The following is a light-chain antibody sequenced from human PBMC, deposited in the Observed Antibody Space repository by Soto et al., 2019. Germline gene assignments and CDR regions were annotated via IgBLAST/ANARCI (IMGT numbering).Light chain of an antibody. J-gene: IGKJ4*01. CDR1: QGIAGS. V-gene: IGKV1-9*01. CDR2: AES. CDR3: QQVKSYPRT. Sequence: DIQFTQSPSFLSASVGDRVTITCRASQGIAGSLAWYQQKPGKPPKLLIYAESTLQSGVPSRFSGSGSGTRGTLTISSLQPEDFATYYCQQVKSYPRTFGGGTKV.